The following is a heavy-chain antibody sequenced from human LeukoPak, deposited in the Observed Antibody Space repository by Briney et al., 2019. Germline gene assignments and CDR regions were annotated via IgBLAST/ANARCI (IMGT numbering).Heavy chain of an antibody. Sequence: GGSLRLSCAASGFTFSCCTMSWVRQAPGKGLEWVAVTSSDLNVKLYADSVKGRFTISRDNSRSTLYLQMNSLRPEDTAIYYCAKDRTVGASYWYFDLWGRGTLVTVSS. J-gene: IGHJ2*01. V-gene: IGHV3-30*18. CDR2: TSSDLNVK. D-gene: IGHD1-26*01. CDR3: AKDRTVGASYWYFDL. CDR1: GFTFSCCT.